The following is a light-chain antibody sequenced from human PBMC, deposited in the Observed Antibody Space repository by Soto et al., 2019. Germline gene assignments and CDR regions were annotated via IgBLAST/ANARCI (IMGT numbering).Light chain of an antibody. CDR2: DAS. CDR1: QSVSTS. J-gene: IGKJ1*01. Sequence: IVLTQSPATLSLSPGERAALSCRASQSVSTSLAWHQHKPGQAPRLIIYDASKRAPGIPARFSGSGSGTDFTLTISSPEPEDFAVYYCQVRDVWPTFGQGTKVDIK. CDR3: QVRDVWPT. V-gene: IGKV3-11*01.